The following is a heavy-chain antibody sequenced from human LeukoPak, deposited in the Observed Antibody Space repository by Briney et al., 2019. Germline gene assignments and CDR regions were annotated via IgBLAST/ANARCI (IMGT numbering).Heavy chain of an antibody. CDR3: AKAGRGYGDYVDYMDV. V-gene: IGHV3-23*01. D-gene: IGHD4-17*01. CDR2: ISGSGVST. Sequence: GGTLRLSCAASGFMFSSYAMSWVRQAPGKGLEWVSAISGSGVSTNYADPVKGRFTISRDNSKNTLYLQMNSLRAEDTAVYYCAKAGRGYGDYVDYMDVWGKGTTVTVSS. CDR1: GFMFSSYA. J-gene: IGHJ6*03.